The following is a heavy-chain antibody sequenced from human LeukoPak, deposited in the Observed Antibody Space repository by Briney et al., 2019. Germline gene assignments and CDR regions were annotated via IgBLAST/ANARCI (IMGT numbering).Heavy chain of an antibody. CDR2: MNPNSGNT. J-gene: IGHJ4*02. V-gene: IGHV1-8*01. CDR3: ARDRGGYKNFDY. D-gene: IGHD5-24*01. CDR1: GYTFTSYD. Sequence: ASVKVSCKASGYTFTSYDINWVRQATGQGLEWMGWMNPNSGNTGYAQKFQGRVTMTRNTSISTAYMELSSLRSEDTAVYYCARDRGGYKNFDYWGQGTLVTVSS.